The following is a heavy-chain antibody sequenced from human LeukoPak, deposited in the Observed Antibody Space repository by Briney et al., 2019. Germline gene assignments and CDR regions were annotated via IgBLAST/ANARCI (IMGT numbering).Heavy chain of an antibody. Sequence: GGSLRLSCVASGFTFSTQGMHWVRQAPGKGLEWVTFIQYDGTDKRYADSAKGRFPISRDNAKNSAYLQMNNLRVDDTAVYYCVGGYGWLPDYWGQGTLVTVSS. CDR2: IQYDGTDK. D-gene: IGHD6-19*01. CDR1: GFTFSTQG. CDR3: VGGYGWLPDY. V-gene: IGHV3-30*02. J-gene: IGHJ4*02.